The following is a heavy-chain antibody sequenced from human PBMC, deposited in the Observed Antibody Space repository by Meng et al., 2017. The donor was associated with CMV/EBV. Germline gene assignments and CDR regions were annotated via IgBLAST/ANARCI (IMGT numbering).Heavy chain of an antibody. CDR2: INHSGST. CDR3: ARNQWLGPFDY. D-gene: IGHD6-19*01. J-gene: IGHJ4*02. CDR1: GGSFSGYY. V-gene: IGHV4-34*01. Sequence: SETLSLTCAVYGGSFSGYYWSRIRQPPGKGLEWIGEINHSGSTNYNPRPKSLVNISVDTSKNQFSLKLSSVTAADTAVYYCARNQWLGPFDYWGQGTLVTVSS.